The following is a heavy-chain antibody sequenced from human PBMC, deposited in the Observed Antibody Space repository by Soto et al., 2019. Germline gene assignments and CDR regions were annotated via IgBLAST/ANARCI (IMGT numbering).Heavy chain of an antibody. CDR1: GFTFSSYD. D-gene: IGHD1-20*01. CDR3: ARVNLYYYGMDV. J-gene: IGHJ6*02. V-gene: IGHV3-13*01. CDR2: IGTAGDT. Sequence: GGSLRLSCAASGFTFSSYDMHWVRQATGKGLEWVSAIGTAGDTYYPGSVKGRFTISRENAKNSLYLQMNSLRAGDTAVYYCARVNLYYYGMDVWGQGTTVTVSS.